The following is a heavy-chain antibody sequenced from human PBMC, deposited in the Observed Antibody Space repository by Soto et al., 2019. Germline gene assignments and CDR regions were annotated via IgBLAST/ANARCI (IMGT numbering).Heavy chain of an antibody. CDR1: GASFNNYY. D-gene: IGHD6-19*01. J-gene: IGHJ1*01. CDR2: IYYRGST. Sequence: SETLSLTCTVSGASFNNYYWSWIRQPPGKGLEWIGCIYYRGSTNYNPSLKSRVTISGDTTKNQFSLKLSSVTAADTAVYYCARSGGYSSGSILFAEYFQHWGQGTLVTVSS. V-gene: IGHV4-59*12. CDR3: ARSGGYSSGSILFAEYFQH.